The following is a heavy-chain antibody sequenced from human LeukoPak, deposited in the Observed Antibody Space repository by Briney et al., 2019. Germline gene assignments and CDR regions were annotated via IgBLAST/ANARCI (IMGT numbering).Heavy chain of an antibody. CDR1: GGSFSGYY. Sequence: SETLSLTCAVYGGSFSGYYWSWIRRPPGKGLEWIGEINHSGSTNYNPSLKSRVTISVDTSKNQFSLKLSSVTAADTAVYYCARGRVITIFGVVKWKVAFDIWGQGTMVTVSS. V-gene: IGHV4-34*01. D-gene: IGHD3-3*01. CDR3: ARGRVITIFGVVKWKVAFDI. J-gene: IGHJ3*02. CDR2: INHSGST.